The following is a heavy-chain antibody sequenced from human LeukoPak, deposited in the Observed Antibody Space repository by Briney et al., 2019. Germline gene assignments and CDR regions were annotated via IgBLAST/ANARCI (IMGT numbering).Heavy chain of an antibody. J-gene: IGHJ1*01. CDR2: INPSGGST. V-gene: IGHV1-46*01. D-gene: IGHD6-13*01. Sequence: ASVKVSCKASGYTFTSYYMHWVRQAPGQGLEWMGIINPSGGSTSCAQKFQGRVTMTRDTSTSTVYMELSSLRSEDTAVYYCARDLGEQQLVGSPVAEYFQHWGQGTLVTVSS. CDR1: GYTFTSYY. CDR3: ARDLGEQQLVGSPVAEYFQH.